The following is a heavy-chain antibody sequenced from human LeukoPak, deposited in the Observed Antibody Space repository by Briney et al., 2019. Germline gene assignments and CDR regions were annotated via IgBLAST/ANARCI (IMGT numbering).Heavy chain of an antibody. Sequence: ASVKVSCKASGYTFTSYGISWVRQAPGQGLEWMGWISAYNGNTNYAQKLQGRVTMTTDTSTSTAYMELRSLRSDDTAVYYCASNFYDILTGARYDVFDIWGQGTMVTVSS. CDR3: ASNFYDILTGARYDVFDI. D-gene: IGHD3-9*01. CDR1: GYTFTSYG. J-gene: IGHJ3*02. CDR2: ISAYNGNT. V-gene: IGHV1-18*01.